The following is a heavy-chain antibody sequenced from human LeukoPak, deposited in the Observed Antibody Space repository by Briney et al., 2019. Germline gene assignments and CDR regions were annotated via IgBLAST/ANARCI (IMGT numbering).Heavy chain of an antibody. Sequence: SETLSLTCTVSGGSISSYYWSWIRQPPGKGLEWIGYIYYSGSTNYNPSLKSRVTISVDTSKNQFSLKLSSVTAADTAVYYCARDTTGWRGNWFDPWGQGTLVTVSS. J-gene: IGHJ5*02. D-gene: IGHD6-19*01. CDR2: IYYSGST. CDR1: GGSISSYY. V-gene: IGHV4-59*01. CDR3: ARDTTGWRGNWFDP.